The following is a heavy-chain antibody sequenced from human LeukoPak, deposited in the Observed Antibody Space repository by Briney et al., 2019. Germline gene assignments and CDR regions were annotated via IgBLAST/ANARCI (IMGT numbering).Heavy chain of an antibody. CDR3: ARGSLQLRYSSSWGPLDY. Sequence: GASLTVSCKASGNTVTAYCIHWVRQAPGQGLEWMGWINPRSGGTNYAQKFQGRVTMPRDTSISTAYMELSRLRSDDTAVYYCARGSLQLRYSSSWGPLDYWGQGTLVTVSS. CDR1: GNTVTAYC. J-gene: IGHJ4*02. D-gene: IGHD6-13*01. CDR2: INPRSGGT. V-gene: IGHV1-2*02.